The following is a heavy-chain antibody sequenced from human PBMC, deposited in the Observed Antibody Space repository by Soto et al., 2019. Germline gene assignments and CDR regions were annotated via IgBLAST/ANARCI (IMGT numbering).Heavy chain of an antibody. D-gene: IGHD6-6*01. CDR1: GFTFDDYG. Sequence: EVQLVESGGGLVQPGRSLRLSCAASGFTFDDYGMHWVRQAPGKGLEWVSGISWNSGNIGQADSVKGRFTISRDNAKNSLYQQMDSLRAEDTALYYCTTEYTCSDKVFDYWGQGTLVTVSS. CDR3: TTEYTCSDKVFDY. CDR2: ISWNSGNI. J-gene: IGHJ4*02. V-gene: IGHV3-9*01.